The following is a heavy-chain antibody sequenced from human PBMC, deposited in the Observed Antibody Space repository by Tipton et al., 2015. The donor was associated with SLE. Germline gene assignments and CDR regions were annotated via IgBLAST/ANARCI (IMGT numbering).Heavy chain of an antibody. V-gene: IGHV4-38-2*02. CDR1: RYSISGGYY. J-gene: IGHJ4*02. Sequence: TLSLTCTVSRYSISGGYYWGWIRQPPGKGLEWIGCLHHSGRSYYSPSLKSRVSISLDTSKNQFSLRLSSVTASDTAVYFCARRWDTSTWDYWGRGALVTVAS. D-gene: IGHD6-13*01. CDR2: LHHSGRS. CDR3: ARRWDTSTWDY.